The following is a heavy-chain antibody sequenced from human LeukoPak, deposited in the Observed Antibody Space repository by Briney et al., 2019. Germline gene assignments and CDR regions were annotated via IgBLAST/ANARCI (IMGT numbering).Heavy chain of an antibody. CDR1: GGSISSYY. CDR2: IYYSGST. Sequence: KPSETLSLTCTVSGGSISSYYWSWIRQPPGKGLEWIGYIYYSGSTNYNPSLKSRVTISVDTSKNQFSLKLSSVTAADTAVYYCARVAHDYVWGSYRYPPPAPFDYWGQGTLVTVSS. V-gene: IGHV4-59*01. CDR3: ARVAHDYVWGSYRYPPPAPFDY. D-gene: IGHD3-16*02. J-gene: IGHJ4*02.